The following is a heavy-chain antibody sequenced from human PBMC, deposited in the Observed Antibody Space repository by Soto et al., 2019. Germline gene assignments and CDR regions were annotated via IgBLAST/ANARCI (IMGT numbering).Heavy chain of an antibody. CDR1: GVSITSYY. J-gene: IGHJ6*02. D-gene: IGHD2-15*01. CDR2: INTDGLS. Sequence: QVHLEESGPGLVRPSETLSLTCSVSGVSITSYYWSWIRQSAGGGLEWMGRINTDGLSTYSPSFKIRLTMSLDTSKNQVSLRLVSVTAADTAVYFCARVPVAVAATEDYYGLDVWGQGTTVTVSS. V-gene: IGHV4-4*07. CDR3: ARVPVAVAATEDYYGLDV.